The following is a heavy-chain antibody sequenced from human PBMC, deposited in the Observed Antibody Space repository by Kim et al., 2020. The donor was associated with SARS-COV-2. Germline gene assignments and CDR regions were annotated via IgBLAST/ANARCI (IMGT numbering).Heavy chain of an antibody. V-gene: IGHV3-20*04. CDR3: ARAPASSYDILTGYLDY. CDR2: INWNGGST. J-gene: IGHJ4*02. CDR1: GFTYDDYG. D-gene: IGHD3-9*01. Sequence: GGSLRLSCAASGFTYDDYGMNWVRQAPGKGLEWVSGINWNGGSTGYADSVKGRFTISRDNAKNSLYLQMNSLRAEDTALYYCARAPASSYDILTGYLDYWGQGTLVTVSS.